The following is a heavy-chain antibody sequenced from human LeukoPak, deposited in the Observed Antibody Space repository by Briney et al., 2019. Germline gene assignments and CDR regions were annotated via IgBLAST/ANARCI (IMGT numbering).Heavy chain of an antibody. V-gene: IGHV4-34*01. Sequence: SDTLSLTRAVYGGSFSGYYWRWLRQPPGKGREGVGEINHIGSTNYNPSVKSGVNISVDTSIKQFSLNVSSVTAADTAVFYCARQLLTYGGTSAYFDYGGQGTLLTLSS. J-gene: IGHJ4*02. D-gene: IGHD4-23*01. CDR3: ARQLLTYGGTSAYFDY. CDR2: INHIGST. CDR1: GGSFSGYY.